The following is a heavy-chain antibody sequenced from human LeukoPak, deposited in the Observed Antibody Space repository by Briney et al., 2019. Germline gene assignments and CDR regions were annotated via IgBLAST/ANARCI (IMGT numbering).Heavy chain of an antibody. CDR3: ASRTRDYYYYGVDV. CDR2: IYRGGGT. CDR1: GFTFSNAW. V-gene: IGHV3-66*01. Sequence: GGSLRLSCAASGFTFSNAWMTWVRQAPGKGLEWVSLIYRGGGTFYADSVKGRFTISRDNSKNTLYLQMHSLRAEDTAVYYCASRTRDYYYYGVDVWGQGTTVTVSS. J-gene: IGHJ6*02.